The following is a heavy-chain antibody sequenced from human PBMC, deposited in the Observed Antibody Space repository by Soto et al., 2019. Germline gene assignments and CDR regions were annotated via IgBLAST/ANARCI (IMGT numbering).Heavy chain of an antibody. CDR3: ARLISGYDPDYSSYSGMDV. CDR2: IYPGDSDT. Sequence: PGESLKISCKGSGYSFTSYWIGWVRQMPGKGLEWMGIIYPGDSDTRYSPSFQGQVTISADKSISTAYLQWSSLKASDTAMYYCARLISGYDPDYSSYSGMDVWGQRTTLTVSS. D-gene: IGHD5-12*01. V-gene: IGHV5-51*01. J-gene: IGHJ6*02. CDR1: GYSFTSYW.